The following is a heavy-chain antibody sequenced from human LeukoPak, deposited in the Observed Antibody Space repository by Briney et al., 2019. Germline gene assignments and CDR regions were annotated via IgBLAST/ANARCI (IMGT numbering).Heavy chain of an antibody. D-gene: IGHD1-14*01. CDR2: IYSGGST. CDR3: AGPRSITGPFDY. V-gene: IGHV3-53*01. Sequence: GGSLRLSCAASGFTVSGHFMSWVRQAPGKGLEWVSLIYSGGSTYYADSVKGRFTISRDNSQNTLYLQLNSLRAEDTAVYYCAGPRSITGPFDYWGQGTLVTVSS. J-gene: IGHJ4*02. CDR1: GFTVSGHF.